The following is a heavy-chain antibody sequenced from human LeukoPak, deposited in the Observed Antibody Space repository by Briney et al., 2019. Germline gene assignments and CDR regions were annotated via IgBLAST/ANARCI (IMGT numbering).Heavy chain of an antibody. Sequence: TSETLSLTCAVYGGSFSGYYWSWIRQPPGKGLEWIGEINHSGSTNYNPSLKSRVTISVDTSKNQFSLKLSSVTAADTAVYYCARGMVRGVRAFDYWGQGTLVTVSS. CDR1: GGSFSGYY. V-gene: IGHV4-34*01. CDR3: ARGMVRGVRAFDY. D-gene: IGHD3-10*01. CDR2: INHSGST. J-gene: IGHJ4*02.